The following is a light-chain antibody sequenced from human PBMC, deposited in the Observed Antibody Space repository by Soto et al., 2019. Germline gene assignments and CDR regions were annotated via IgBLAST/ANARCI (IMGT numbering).Light chain of an antibody. CDR3: ATWDDSLNVYV. Sequence: QSALTQPPSASGTPGQRVTISCSGSRSNIGSNTVHWYQQLPGTAPKLLIYSNNQRPSGVPDRFSGSKSGTSASLAISGLQSEDEADYSCATWDDSLNVYVFGTGTKLTVL. J-gene: IGLJ1*01. CDR1: RSNIGSNT. CDR2: SNN. V-gene: IGLV1-44*01.